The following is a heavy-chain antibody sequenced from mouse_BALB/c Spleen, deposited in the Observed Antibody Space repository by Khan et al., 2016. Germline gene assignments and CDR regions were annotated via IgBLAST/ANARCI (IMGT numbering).Heavy chain of an antibody. D-gene: IGHD1-1*01. J-gene: IGHJ1*01. CDR2: INTYSGES. CDR1: GYTFTNYG. CDR3: ARYRYYYGSSRYFDV. Sequence: QIQLVQSGPELKRPGKTVKISCKASGYTFTNYGINWVKQAPGKGLKWMGWINTYSGESTYADDFKGRFAFSLETSANTAYFQINNLKSEDTATYFCARYRYYYGSSRYFDVWGAGTTVTVSS. V-gene: IGHV9-3-1*01.